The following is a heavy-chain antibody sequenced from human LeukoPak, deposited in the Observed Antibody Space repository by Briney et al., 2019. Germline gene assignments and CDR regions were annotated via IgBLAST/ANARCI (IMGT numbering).Heavy chain of an antibody. Sequence: SETLSLTSTVSGGSISSYYCSWIRQPPGKGLEWIGYIYSSGSTSYNPSLNSRVTMSLDTSKSHFSLMLRSVTAADTAVYYCAIRNSYGSGSYYHWGQGTLVTVSS. CDR1: GGSISSYY. J-gene: IGHJ5*02. CDR3: AIRNSYGSGSYYH. V-gene: IGHV4-59*01. D-gene: IGHD3-10*01. CDR2: IYSSGST.